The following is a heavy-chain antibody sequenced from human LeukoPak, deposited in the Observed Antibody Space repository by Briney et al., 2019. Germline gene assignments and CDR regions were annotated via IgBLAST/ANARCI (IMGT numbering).Heavy chain of an antibody. J-gene: IGHJ4*02. Sequence: SETLSLTCTVSGGSISSSSYYWGWIRQPPGKGLEWIGSIYYSGSTYYNPSLKSRVTISVDTSKNQFSLKLSSVTAADTAVYYCARDPHALGYCSSTSCYSSSYWGQGTLVTVSS. CDR3: ARDPHALGYCSSTSCYSSSY. D-gene: IGHD2-2*01. V-gene: IGHV4-39*07. CDR1: GGSISSSSYY. CDR2: IYYSGST.